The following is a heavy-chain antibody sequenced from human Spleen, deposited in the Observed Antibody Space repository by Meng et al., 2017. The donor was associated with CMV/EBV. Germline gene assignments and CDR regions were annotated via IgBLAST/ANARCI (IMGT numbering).Heavy chain of an antibody. CDR1: GSTFDVYA. J-gene: IGHJ6*02. V-gene: IGHV3-9*01. D-gene: IGHD3-22*01. Sequence: GGSLRLSCAASGSTFDVYAMHWVRQAPGKGLEWVSGISWNSGCIGYADSVKGRFTISRDNSKNTLYLQMNSLRAEDTAVYYCAKDRPVYDSGRDYYYYGMDVWGQGTTVTVSS. CDR3: AKDRPVYDSGRDYYYYGMDV. CDR2: ISWNSGCI.